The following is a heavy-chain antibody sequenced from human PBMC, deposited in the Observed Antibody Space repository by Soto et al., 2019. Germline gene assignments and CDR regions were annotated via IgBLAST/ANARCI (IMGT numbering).Heavy chain of an antibody. V-gene: IGHV4-31*03. CDR2: IYYSGST. CDR3: ARARSSPSTDAFDI. D-gene: IGHD6-6*01. CDR1: GGSISSGGYY. J-gene: IGHJ3*02. Sequence: PSETLSLTGTVPGGSISSGGYYWSWIRQHPGKGLEWIGYIYYSGSTYYNPSLKSRVTISVDTSKNQFSLKLSSVTAADTAVYYCARARSSPSTDAFDIWGQGTMVTVSS.